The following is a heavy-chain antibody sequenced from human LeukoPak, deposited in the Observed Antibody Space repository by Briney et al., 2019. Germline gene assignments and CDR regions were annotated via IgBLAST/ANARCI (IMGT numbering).Heavy chain of an antibody. CDR3: ARVSLGNEPGSPQNYYYYGMDV. CDR1: GGTFSSYA. Sequence: SVKVSCKASGGTFSSYAISWVRQAPGQGLEWMGGIIPIFGTANYAQKFQGRVTITADESTSTAYMELSSLRSEDTAVYYCARVSLGNEPGSPQNYYYYGMDVWGQGTTVTVSS. V-gene: IGHV1-69*13. CDR2: IIPIFGTA. J-gene: IGHJ6*02.